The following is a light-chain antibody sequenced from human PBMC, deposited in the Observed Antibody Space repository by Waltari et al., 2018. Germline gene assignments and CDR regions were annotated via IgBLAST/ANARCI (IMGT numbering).Light chain of an antibody. CDR3: QQSYRVPYT. J-gene: IGKJ2*01. CDR1: QSSRKY. V-gene: IGKV1-39*01. CDR2: AAS. Sequence: TCRASQSSRKYLNWGQQKPGQAPTLLIYAASTLQSGVPSRFSGSGSGTDFTLTISSLQPEDFASYSCQQSYRVPYTFGQGTKLEIK.